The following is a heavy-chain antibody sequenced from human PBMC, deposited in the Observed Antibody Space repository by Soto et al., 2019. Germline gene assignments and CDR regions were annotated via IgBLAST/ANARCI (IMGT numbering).Heavy chain of an antibody. Sequence: ASVKVSCKASGYTFTSYDINWVRQATGQGLEWMGWMNPNSGNTGYAQKFQGRVTMTRNTSISTAYMELSSLRSEDTAVYYCARGALRWFGELSPGYYMDVWGKGTTVTVSS. CDR2: MNPNSGNT. CDR3: ARGALRWFGELSPGYYMDV. J-gene: IGHJ6*03. V-gene: IGHV1-8*01. D-gene: IGHD3-10*01. CDR1: GYTFTSYD.